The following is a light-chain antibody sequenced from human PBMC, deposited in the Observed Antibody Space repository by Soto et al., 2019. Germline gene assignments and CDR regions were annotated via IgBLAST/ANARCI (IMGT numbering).Light chain of an antibody. CDR1: QSVSSSY. CDR2: AAS. CDR3: QQYGSSPIT. V-gene: IGKV3-20*01. Sequence: EIVLTQSPGTLSLSPGERATLSCRTSQSVSSSYLAWYQQKPGQAPRLLIYAASSRATGIPDRFSGSGSGTDFSLTISRLEPEDLAVYYCQQYGSSPITFGQGTRLEIK. J-gene: IGKJ5*01.